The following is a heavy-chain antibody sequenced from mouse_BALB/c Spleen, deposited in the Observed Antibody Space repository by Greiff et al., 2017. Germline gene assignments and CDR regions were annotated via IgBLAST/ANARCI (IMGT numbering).Heavy chain of an antibody. CDR1: GFTFSSYG. CDR2: ISSGGSYT. V-gene: IGHV5-6*01. Sequence: EVQGVESGGDLVKPGGSLKLSCAASGFTFSSYGMSWVRQTPDKRLEWVATISSGGSYTYYPDSVKGRFTISRDNAKNTLYLQMSSLKSEDTAMYYCARQRYFDYWGQGTTLTGSS. CDR3: ARQRYFDY. J-gene: IGHJ2*01.